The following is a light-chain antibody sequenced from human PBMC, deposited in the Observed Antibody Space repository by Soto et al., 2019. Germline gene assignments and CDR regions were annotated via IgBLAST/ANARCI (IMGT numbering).Light chain of an antibody. V-gene: IGLV1-51*01. J-gene: IGLJ1*01. CDR3: GSWDSSLSAYV. Sequence: QSVLTQPPSVSAAPGQKVTISCSGSSANIGGNSVSWYQQLPGTASKLLIYDDNKRPSGIPDRFSGSKSGTSATLGITGFQTGDEADYYCGSWDSSLSAYVLXTGTKVTVL. CDR1: SANIGGNS. CDR2: DDN.